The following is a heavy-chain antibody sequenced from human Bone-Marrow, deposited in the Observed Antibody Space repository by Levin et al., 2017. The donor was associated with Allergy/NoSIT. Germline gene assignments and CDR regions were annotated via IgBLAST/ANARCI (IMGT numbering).Heavy chain of an antibody. CDR3: ARRVGYTGNYYGLGAFDI. CDR1: GYSFPNYW. V-gene: IGHV5-51*01. Sequence: RPGGSLRLSCKGSGYSFPNYWIGWVRQMPGKGLEWMGIIYSGDSDTRYSPSFQGQVTISVDKSINSAYLQWSSLRAPDTTIYYCARRVGYTGNYYGLGAFDIWGQGTMVTVSS. CDR2: IYSGDSDT. J-gene: IGHJ3*02. D-gene: IGHD1-26*01.